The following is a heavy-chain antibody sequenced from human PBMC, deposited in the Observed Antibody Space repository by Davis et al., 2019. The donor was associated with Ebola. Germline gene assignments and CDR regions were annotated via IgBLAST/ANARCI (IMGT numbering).Heavy chain of an antibody. CDR2: ISAYNGNT. V-gene: IGHV1-18*01. J-gene: IGHJ5*02. CDR3: ARAVTMVLPSGWFDP. Sequence: AASVQVSCKASGYTLTRHGISWVRQAPAQGLEWMGWISAYNGNTNYAQNLQGRATMTTDTSTSTAYMEVRSLRYDDTAVYYCARAVTMVLPSGWFDPWGQGTLVTVSS. D-gene: IGHD3-10*01. CDR1: GYTLTRHG.